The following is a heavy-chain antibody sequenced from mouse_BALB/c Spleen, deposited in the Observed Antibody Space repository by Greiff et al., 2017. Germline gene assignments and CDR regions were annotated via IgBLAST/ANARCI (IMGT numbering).Heavy chain of an antibody. D-gene: IGHD2-1*01. CDR2: INPYNDGT. Sequence: EVKLMESGPELVKPGASVKMSCKASGYTFTSYVMHWVKQKPGQGLEWIGYINPYNDGTKYNEKFKGKATLTSDKSSSTAYMELSSLTSEDSAVYYCASYGNYNAMDYWGQGTSVTVSS. CDR1: GYTFTSYV. CDR3: ASYGNYNAMDY. J-gene: IGHJ4*01. V-gene: IGHV1-14*01.